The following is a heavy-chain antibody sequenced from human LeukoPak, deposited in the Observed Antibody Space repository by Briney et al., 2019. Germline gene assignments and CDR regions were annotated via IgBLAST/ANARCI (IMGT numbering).Heavy chain of an antibody. CDR1: GYTFTGYY. D-gene: IGHD2-2*02. J-gene: IGHJ3*02. V-gene: IGHV1-2*02. CDR2: INPNSGGT. Sequence: GASVKVSCKASGYTFTGYYMHWVRQAPGQGLEWIGWINPNSGGTNYAQKFQGRVTMTRDTSIGTAYMELSRLRSDDTAVYYCARGGYCSSTSCYTQLHDAFDIWGQGTMVTASS. CDR3: ARGGYCSSTSCYTQLHDAFDI.